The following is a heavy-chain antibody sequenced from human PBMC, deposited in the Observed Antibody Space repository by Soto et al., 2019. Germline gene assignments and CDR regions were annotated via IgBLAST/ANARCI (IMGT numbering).Heavy chain of an antibody. Sequence: PPETLSLTCAVYGGSFSGYYWSWIRQPPGKGLEWIGEINHSGSTNYNPSLKSRVTISVDTSKNQFSLKLSSVTAADTAVYYCARRGQVYAMTPFDCWGQGTLVTVSS. CDR3: ARRGQVYAMTPFDC. J-gene: IGHJ4*02. D-gene: IGHD2-8*01. V-gene: IGHV4-34*01. CDR1: GGSFSGYY. CDR2: INHSGST.